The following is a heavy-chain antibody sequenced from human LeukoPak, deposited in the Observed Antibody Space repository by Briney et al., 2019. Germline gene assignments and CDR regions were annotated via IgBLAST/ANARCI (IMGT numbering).Heavy chain of an antibody. Sequence: GGSLRFSCAASGSTLSNYGIHWVRQAPGKGREGVTFIRSDGSHIYYSSSLTGRFTISRDNSNNALYLQMNSLRPEDTAVYYCARDYYWGQGTLVTVSS. CDR1: GSTLSNYG. V-gene: IGHV3-30*02. J-gene: IGHJ4*02. CDR3: ARDYY. CDR2: IRSDGSHI.